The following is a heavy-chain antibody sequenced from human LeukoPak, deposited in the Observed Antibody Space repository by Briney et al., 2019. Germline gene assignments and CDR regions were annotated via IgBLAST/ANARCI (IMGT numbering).Heavy chain of an antibody. CDR3: ARDLPPYYFDY. V-gene: IGHV1-69*04. CDR2: IIPILGIA. J-gene: IGHJ4*02. Sequence: GASVKVSCKASGGIFSSYAISWVRQAPGQGLEWMGRIIPILGIANYAQKFQGRATITADKSTSTAYMDLSSLRSEDTAVYYCARDLPPYYFDYWGQGTLVTVSS. CDR1: GGIFSSYA.